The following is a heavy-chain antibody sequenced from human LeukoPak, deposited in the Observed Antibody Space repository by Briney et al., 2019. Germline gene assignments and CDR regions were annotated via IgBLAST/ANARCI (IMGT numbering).Heavy chain of an antibody. CDR1: GFTFSNYA. CDR2: ISYDGSKK. CDR3: VRDGGDKTAYYGDQFDL. Sequence: GGSLRLSCAASGFTFSNYAMHWVRQAPGKGLEWVIIISYDGSKKYSADSVRGRFTISRDNSKNTLYLQMNGLRPDDTGVYYCVRDGGDKTAYYGDQFDLWGLGTLVTVSS. J-gene: IGHJ5*02. D-gene: IGHD3-9*01. V-gene: IGHV3-30*01.